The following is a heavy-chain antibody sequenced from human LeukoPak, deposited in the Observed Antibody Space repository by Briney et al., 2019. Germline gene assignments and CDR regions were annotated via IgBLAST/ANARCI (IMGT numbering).Heavy chain of an antibody. CDR1: GGTYSSYA. J-gene: IGHJ6*03. Sequence: GASVKVSCKASGGTYSSYAISWVRQVPGQGLEWMGRIIPILGIANYAQKFQGRVTITADKSTSTAYMELSSLRSDDTAVYYCASGSIVDYYYYYMDVWGKGTTVTVSS. V-gene: IGHV1-69*04. CDR3: ASGSIVDYYYYYMDV. CDR2: IIPILGIA. D-gene: IGHD3-16*02.